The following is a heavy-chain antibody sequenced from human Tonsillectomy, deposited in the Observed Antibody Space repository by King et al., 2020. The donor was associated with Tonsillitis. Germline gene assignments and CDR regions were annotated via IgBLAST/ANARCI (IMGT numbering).Heavy chain of an antibody. D-gene: IGHD3-16*01. CDR2: INNEGSSST. CDR1: GFTFSSYW. Sequence: VQLVESGGGLVQPGGSLRLSCAASGFTFSSYWMLWVRQAPGKGLVWVSRINNEGSSSTSYADAVTGRFTISRDNAKKTLYQQMNSLRAEDTGIYYCARDANGPGGLVDYWGRGTLVSVSS. V-gene: IGHV3-74*01. J-gene: IGHJ4*02. CDR3: ARDANGPGGLVDY.